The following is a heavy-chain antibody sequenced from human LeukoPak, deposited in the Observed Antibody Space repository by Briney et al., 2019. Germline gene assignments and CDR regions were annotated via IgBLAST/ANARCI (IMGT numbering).Heavy chain of an antibody. CDR2: FDPEDGET. Sequence: ASVKVSCKVSGYTLTGLSMHWVRQAPGKGLEWMGGFDPEDGETIYAQKFQGRVTMTEDTSTDTAYMELSSLRSEDTAVYYCATSSSSWPPQFDYWGQGTLVTVSS. V-gene: IGHV1-24*01. CDR3: ATSSSSWPPQFDY. J-gene: IGHJ4*02. D-gene: IGHD6-13*01. CDR1: GYTLTGLS.